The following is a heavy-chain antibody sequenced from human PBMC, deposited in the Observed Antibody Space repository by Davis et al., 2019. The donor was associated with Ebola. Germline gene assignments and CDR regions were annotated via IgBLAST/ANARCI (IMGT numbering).Heavy chain of an antibody. CDR2: IIPIFGTA. CDR3: ARVAGTAIRAYYFDY. CDR1: GGTFSSYA. J-gene: IGHJ4*02. Sequence: AASVKVSCKASGGTFSSYAITWVRQAPGQGLEWMGGIIPIFGTANYAQKFQGRVTITADKSTSTASMELSSLRSEDTAVYYCARVAGTAIRAYYFDYWGQGTLVTVSS. D-gene: IGHD2-21*02. V-gene: IGHV1-69*06.